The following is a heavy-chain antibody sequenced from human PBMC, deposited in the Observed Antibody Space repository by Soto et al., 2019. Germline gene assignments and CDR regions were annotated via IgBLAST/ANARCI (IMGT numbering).Heavy chain of an antibody. V-gene: IGHV3-30*18. D-gene: IGHD4-17*01. J-gene: IGHJ6*02. CDR3: AKDHRQLPQIDDYGDYVSYYGMDV. Sequence: GGSLRLSCAASGFTFSSYAMSWVRQAPGKGLEWVAVISYDGSNKYYADSVKGRFTISRDNSKNTLYLQMNSLRAEDTAVYYCAKDHRQLPQIDDYGDYVSYYGMDVWGQGTTVTVSS. CDR1: GFTFSSYA. CDR2: ISYDGSNK.